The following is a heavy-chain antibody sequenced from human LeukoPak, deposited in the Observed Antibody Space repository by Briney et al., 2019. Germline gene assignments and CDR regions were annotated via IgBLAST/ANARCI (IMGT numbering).Heavy chain of an antibody. D-gene: IGHD4-17*01. J-gene: IGHJ4*02. CDR1: GFTFRTSG. CDR2: ISSSSSYI. V-gene: IGHV3-21*01. Sequence: GGSLRLSCAASGFTFRTSGMNWVRQAPGKGLEWVSSISSSSSYIYYADSVKGRFTISRDNAKNSLYLRMNSLRAEDTAVYYCARATTVTTPFDYWGQGTLVTVSS. CDR3: ARATTVTTPFDY.